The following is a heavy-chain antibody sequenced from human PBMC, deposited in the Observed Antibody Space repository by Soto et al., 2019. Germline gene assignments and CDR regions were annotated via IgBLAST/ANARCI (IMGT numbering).Heavy chain of an antibody. Sequence: QVQLQVSGPGLVKPSETLSLTCTVSGDSISSYSWSWIRQPPGKGLEWIGNIHYNGNTKYSPSLTSRGNMSVDTSKNHFSLKLISVTTADTAVYFCAREGNLGRWIQPLDSWGQGTLVTVSS. CDR3: AREGNLGRWIQPLDS. CDR2: IHYNGNT. CDR1: GDSISSYS. V-gene: IGHV4-59*01. D-gene: IGHD2-2*03. J-gene: IGHJ4*02.